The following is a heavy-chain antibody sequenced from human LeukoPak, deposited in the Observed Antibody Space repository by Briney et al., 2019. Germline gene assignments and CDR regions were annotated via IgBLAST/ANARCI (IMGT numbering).Heavy chain of an antibody. Sequence: SETLSLTCTVSGYSISSGYYWGWIRQPPGKGLEWIGRIYTSGSTNYNPSLKSRVTISVDTSKNQFSLKLSSVTAADTAVYYCARFGGGSPGAFDIWGQGTMVTVSS. J-gene: IGHJ3*02. CDR2: IYTSGST. D-gene: IGHD2-15*01. CDR3: ARFGGGSPGAFDI. V-gene: IGHV4-38-2*02. CDR1: GYSISSGYY.